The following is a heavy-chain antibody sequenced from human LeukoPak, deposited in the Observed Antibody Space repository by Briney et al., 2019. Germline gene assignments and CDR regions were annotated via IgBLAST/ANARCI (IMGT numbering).Heavy chain of an antibody. J-gene: IGHJ4*02. D-gene: IGHD4-17*01. V-gene: IGHV4-34*01. CDR3: ARGLRNRNDY. CDR1: GGSFSGYY. CDR2: INHSGST. Sequence: SETLSLTCAVYGGSFSGYYWSWIRQPPGKGLEWIGEINHSGSTNYNPSLKGRVTISVDTSKNQFSLKLSSVTAADTAVYYCARGLRNRNDYWGQGTLVTVSS.